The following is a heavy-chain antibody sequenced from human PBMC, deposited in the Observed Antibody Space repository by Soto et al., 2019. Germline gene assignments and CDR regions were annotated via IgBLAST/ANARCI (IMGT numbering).Heavy chain of an antibody. CDR2: ISSSSSYR. V-gene: IGHV3-11*03. CDR3: ARLNEPFYYDSSGYYSDY. CDR1: GFTFSDYY. D-gene: IGHD3-22*01. J-gene: IGHJ4*02. Sequence: GGSLRLSCAASGFTFSDYYMSWIRQAPGKGLEWVSYISSSSSYRNYADSVKGRFTISRDNAKNSLYLQMNSLRAEDTAVYYCARLNEPFYYDSSGYYSDYWGQGTLVTVSS.